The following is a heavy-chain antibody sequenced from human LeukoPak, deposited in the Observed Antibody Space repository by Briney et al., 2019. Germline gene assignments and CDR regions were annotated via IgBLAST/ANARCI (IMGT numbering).Heavy chain of an antibody. Sequence: SETLSLTCTVSGGSMSSGGYYWSWIRQPPGKGLEWIGYIYHSGSTYYNPSLKSRVTISVDRSKNQFSLKLSSVTAADTAVYYCARTTGESISTRFDPWGQGTLVTVSS. CDR3: ARTTGESISTRFDP. CDR1: GGSMSSGGYY. V-gene: IGHV4-30-2*01. CDR2: IYHSGST. D-gene: IGHD3-16*01. J-gene: IGHJ5*02.